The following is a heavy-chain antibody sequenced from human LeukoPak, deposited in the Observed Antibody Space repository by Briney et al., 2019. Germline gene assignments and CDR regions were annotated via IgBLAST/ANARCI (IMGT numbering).Heavy chain of an antibody. CDR1: GYTFTSDG. Sequence: ASVKVSCKTSGYTFTSDGISWVRQAPGQGLEWMGWIGTYKGNTNYAQMFQGRVTMTTDTSTSTAYMELKDLRSDDTAVYYCARTPGMVVVKTFYCMDVWGQGTTVTVSS. CDR2: IGTYKGNT. J-gene: IGHJ6*02. D-gene: IGHD3-22*01. CDR3: ARTPGMVVVKTFYCMDV. V-gene: IGHV1-18*01.